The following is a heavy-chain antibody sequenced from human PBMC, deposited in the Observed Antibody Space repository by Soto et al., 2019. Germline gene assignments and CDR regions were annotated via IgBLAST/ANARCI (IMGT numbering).Heavy chain of an antibody. Sequence: QVHLVQSGAEVKKPGASVKVSCKGSGYAFTTYGITWVRQAPGQGLEWMGWISAHNGNTNYAQKLQGRVTVTRDTSTSTSYMELRSLRSDDSAVYYCARGRYGDYWGQGARVIVSS. CDR2: ISAHNGNT. D-gene: IGHD1-1*01. V-gene: IGHV1-18*01. CDR1: GYAFTTYG. J-gene: IGHJ4*02. CDR3: ARGRYGDY.